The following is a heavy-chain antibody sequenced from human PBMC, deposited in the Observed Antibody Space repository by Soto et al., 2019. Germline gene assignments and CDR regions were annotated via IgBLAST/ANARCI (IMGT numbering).Heavy chain of an antibody. CDR1: GFTFSSYG. CDR3: AKDRGWALDY. D-gene: IGHD6-19*01. V-gene: IGHV3-30*18. Sequence: QVQLVESGGGVVQPGRSLRLSCAASGFTFSSYGMHWVRQAPGKGLEWVAVISYDGSNKYYADSVKGRFTISRDKSKNTLYLQMNCLRAEDTAVYYCAKDRGWALDYWGQGTLVTVSS. J-gene: IGHJ4*02. CDR2: ISYDGSNK.